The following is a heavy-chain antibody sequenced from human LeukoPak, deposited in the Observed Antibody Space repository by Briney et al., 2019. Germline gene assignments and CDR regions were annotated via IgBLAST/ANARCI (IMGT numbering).Heavy chain of an antibody. CDR1: GYTFTGYY. CDR2: INPNSGGT. D-gene: IGHD2-2*01. Sequence: ASVKVSCKASGYTFTGYYMQWVRQAPGQGLEWMGWINPNSGGTKYAPKFQDRVTMSRDTSINTAYMELSRLTSDDTAVYFCARDLDGSSTSCLDRVEYFQHWGQGTLVTVSS. CDR3: ARDLDGSSTSCLDRVEYFQH. V-gene: IGHV1-2*02. J-gene: IGHJ1*01.